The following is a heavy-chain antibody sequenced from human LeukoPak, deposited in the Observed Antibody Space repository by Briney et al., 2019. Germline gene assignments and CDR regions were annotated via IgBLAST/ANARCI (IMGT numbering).Heavy chain of an antibody. J-gene: IGHJ3*02. D-gene: IGHD6-13*01. CDR1: GGSISSYY. Sequence: SETLSLTCTVSGGSISSYYWSWIRQPPGKGLEWIGYIYYSGSTNYNPSLKSRVTISVDTSKNQFSLKLSSVTAADTAVYYCARADAIQQLVTGDAFDIWGQGTMVTVSS. V-gene: IGHV4-59*01. CDR2: IYYSGST. CDR3: ARADAIQQLVTGDAFDI.